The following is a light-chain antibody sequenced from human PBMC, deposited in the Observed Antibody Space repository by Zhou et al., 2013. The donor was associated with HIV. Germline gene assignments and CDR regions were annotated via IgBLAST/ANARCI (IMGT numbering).Light chain of an antibody. CDR2: GAS. CDR3: QQYNNWPPN. CDR1: QSVDSRY. Sequence: EIVLTQSPGTLSLSPGERATLSCRASQSVDSRYLGWYQQKPGQAPRLLIYGASTRATGIPARFSGSGSGTEFTLTISSLQSEDFAVYYCQQYNNWPPNFGQGTKLEIK. V-gene: IGKV3-15*01. J-gene: IGKJ2*01.